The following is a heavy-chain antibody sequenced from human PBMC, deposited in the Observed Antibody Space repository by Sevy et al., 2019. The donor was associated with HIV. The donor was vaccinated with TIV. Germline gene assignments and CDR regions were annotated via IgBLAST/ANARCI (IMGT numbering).Heavy chain of an antibody. Sequence: GGSLRLSCAASGFTFSNFAMHWVRQAPGKGLEWVAITSYDGSSNYYADSVKGRFTISRDNSKHTLYLQMNSLTVEDTAVYYCATDDRGNSGYHFTYWGQGTLVTVSS. D-gene: IGHD3-22*01. CDR1: GFTFSNFA. CDR3: ATDDRGNSGYHFTY. CDR2: TSYDGSSN. J-gene: IGHJ4*02. V-gene: IGHV3-30-3*01.